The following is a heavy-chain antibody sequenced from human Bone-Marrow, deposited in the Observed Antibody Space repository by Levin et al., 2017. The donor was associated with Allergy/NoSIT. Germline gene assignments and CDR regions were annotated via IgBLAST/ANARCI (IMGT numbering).Heavy chain of an antibody. CDR1: GYTFTGYY. CDR2: INPNSGGT. Sequence: ASVKVSCKASGYTFTGYYMHWVRQAPGQGLEWMGWINPNSGGTNYAQKFQGRVTMTRDTSISTAYMELSRLRSDDTAVYYCASGSYYGSGSYYKPPDYWGQGTLVTVSS. V-gene: IGHV1-2*02. D-gene: IGHD3-10*01. J-gene: IGHJ4*02. CDR3: ASGSYYGSGSYYKPPDY.